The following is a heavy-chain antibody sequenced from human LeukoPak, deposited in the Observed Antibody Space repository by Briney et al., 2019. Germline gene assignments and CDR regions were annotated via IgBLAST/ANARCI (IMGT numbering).Heavy chain of an antibody. CDR1: GGSFSGYY. CDR2: INHSGST. Sequence: PSETLSLTCAVYGGSFSGYYWSWIRQPPGKGLEWIGEINHSGSTNYNPSLKSRVTISVDTSKNQFSLKLSSVTAADTAVYYCALIAPDSSSSYSYQDYWGQGTLVTVSS. J-gene: IGHJ4*02. D-gene: IGHD6-6*01. V-gene: IGHV4-34*01. CDR3: ALIAPDSSSSYSYQDY.